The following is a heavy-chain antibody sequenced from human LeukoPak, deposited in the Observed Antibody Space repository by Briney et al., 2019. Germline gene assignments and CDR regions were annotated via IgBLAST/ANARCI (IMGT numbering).Heavy chain of an antibody. CDR3: ARENYDILTGYCKIFDY. CDR2: IYTSGST. Sequence: SETLSLTCTVSGGSISSGSYYWSWIRQPAGKGLEWIGRIYTSGSTNYNPSLKSRVTISVDTSKNQFSLKLSSVTAADTAVYYCARENYDILTGYCKIFDYWGQGTLVTVSS. D-gene: IGHD3-9*01. CDR1: GGSISSGSYY. J-gene: IGHJ4*02. V-gene: IGHV4-61*02.